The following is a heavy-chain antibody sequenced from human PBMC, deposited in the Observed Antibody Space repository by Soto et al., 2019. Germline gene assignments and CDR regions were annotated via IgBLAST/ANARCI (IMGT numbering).Heavy chain of an antibody. J-gene: IGHJ4*02. CDR2: IYRGGST. CDR3: AGGDSSLSFDY. CDR1: GFAVSSNY. V-gene: IGHV3-53*01. Sequence: EVQLVESGGGLIQPGGSRRLSCAASGFAVSSNYMTWVRQSPGKGLEWVSVIYRGGSTYYADSVKGRFTISRDSSKNTLYLQMNSLRAEDTAVYYCAGGDSSLSFDYWGQGTLVTVSS. D-gene: IGHD2-15*01.